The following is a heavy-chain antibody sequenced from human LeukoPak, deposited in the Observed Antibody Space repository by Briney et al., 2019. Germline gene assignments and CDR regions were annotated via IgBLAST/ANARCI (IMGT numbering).Heavy chain of an antibody. CDR3: ARETSVMGPFDP. V-gene: IGHV1-2*02. Sequence: ASVKVSRKGSGSTFTGYYMHWVRQAPGQGLEWMGWINPNSGGTNYAQNFQGRVTMTRDTSISTANMELIRLKSDDTAVYFCARETSVMGPFDPWGQGTLVSVSS. D-gene: IGHD3-16*01. J-gene: IGHJ5*02. CDR2: INPNSGGT. CDR1: GSTFTGYY.